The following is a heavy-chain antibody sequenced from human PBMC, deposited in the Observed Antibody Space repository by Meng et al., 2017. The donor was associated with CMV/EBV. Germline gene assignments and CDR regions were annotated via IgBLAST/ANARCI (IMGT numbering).Heavy chain of an antibody. D-gene: IGHD2-2*01. CDR3: AREGVGCSSTSCFPSSGMDV. J-gene: IGHJ6*02. CDR2: INHSGST. Sequence: SDPLSLTCAAYGGSFSAYYWSWIRQPPGKGLEWIGVINHSGSTNYNPSPKSRVTISADTTKNQFSLKPSSVTAADTAVYYCAREGVGCSSTSCFPSSGMDVWGQGTTVTISS. CDR1: GGSFSAYY. V-gene: IGHV4-34*01.